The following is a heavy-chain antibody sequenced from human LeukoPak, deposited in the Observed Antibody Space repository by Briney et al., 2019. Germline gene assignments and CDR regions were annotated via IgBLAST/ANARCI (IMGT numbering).Heavy chain of an antibody. D-gene: IGHD6-13*01. J-gene: IGHJ4*02. CDR3: ARRGSSWYFDY. CDR1: GGSISSSSYY. Sequence: SETLSLTCPVSGGSISSSSYYWGWIRQPPGKGLEWIGSIYYSGSTYYNPSLKSRVTISVDTSKNQFSLKLSSVTAADTAVYYCARRGSSWYFDYWGQGTLVTVSS. V-gene: IGHV4-39*01. CDR2: IYYSGST.